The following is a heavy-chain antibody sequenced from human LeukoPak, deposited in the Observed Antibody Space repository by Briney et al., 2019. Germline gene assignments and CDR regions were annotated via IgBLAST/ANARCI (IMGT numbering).Heavy chain of an antibody. CDR1: RFTFTSYS. D-gene: IGHD1-1*01. J-gene: IGHJ4*02. V-gene: IGHV3-7*01. CDR2: IKRDGREK. CDR3: AVTRGH. Sequence: SGGSLTLSCAVSRFTFTSYSMSWVRQTPGKGLEWVANIKRDGREKYYVDSVKGRFTISRDNAKNSVYLQMNSLRVEDTAVYYCAVTRGHWGQGTLVTVSS.